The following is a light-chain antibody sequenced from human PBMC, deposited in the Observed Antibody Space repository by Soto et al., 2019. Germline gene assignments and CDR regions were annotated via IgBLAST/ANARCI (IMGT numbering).Light chain of an antibody. CDR2: KAS. CDR1: QSISSW. J-gene: IGKJ4*01. Sequence: DIQMTQSPSTLSASVGDRVTITCRASQSISSWLAWYQQKPGKAPKLLIYKASTLESGVPSRFSGSGSGTEFTLTVSSLQPDDFATYYCQRYNSYPLTFGGGTKVDIK. CDR3: QRYNSYPLT. V-gene: IGKV1-5*03.